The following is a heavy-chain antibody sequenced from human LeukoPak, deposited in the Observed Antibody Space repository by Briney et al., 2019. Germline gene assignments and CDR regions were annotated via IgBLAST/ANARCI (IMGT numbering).Heavy chain of an antibody. V-gene: IGHV3-21*01. CDR2: ISSSSSYI. CDR3: ARDTAVAGREFDY. CDR1: GFTFSSYS. D-gene: IGHD6-19*01. J-gene: IGHJ4*02. Sequence: PGGSLRLSCAASGFTFSSYSMNWVRQAPGKGLEWVSSISSSSSYIYYADSVKGRFTISRDNAKNSLYLQMNSLRAEDTAVYYCARDTAVAGREFDYWGQGTLVTVS.